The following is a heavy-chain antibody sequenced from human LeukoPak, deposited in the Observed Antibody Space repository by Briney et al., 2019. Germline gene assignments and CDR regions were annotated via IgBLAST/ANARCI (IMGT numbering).Heavy chain of an antibody. D-gene: IGHD1-26*01. CDR1: GFTVSSNY. V-gene: IGHV3-53*01. J-gene: IGHJ6*04. Sequence: GGSLRLSCAASGFTVSSNYMSWVRQAPGKGLEWVSVIYSGGSTYYADSVKGRFTISRDNSKNTLYLQMNSLRAEDTAVYYCARDWEDSPARDVWGKGTTVTVSS. CDR3: ARDWEDSPARDV. CDR2: IYSGGST.